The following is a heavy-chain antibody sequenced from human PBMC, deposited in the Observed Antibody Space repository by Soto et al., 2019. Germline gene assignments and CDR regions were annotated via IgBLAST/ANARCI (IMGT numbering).Heavy chain of an antibody. CDR2: ISYDGSNK. J-gene: IGHJ3*02. D-gene: IGHD2-15*01. V-gene: IGHV3-30*03. CDR3: ARAPRDYCSGGSCENAFDI. Sequence: GGSLRLSCAASGFTFSSYGMHWVRQAPGKGLEWVAVISYDGSNKYYADSVKGRFTISRENAKNSLYLQMNSLRAGDTAVYYCARAPRDYCSGGSCENAFDIWGQGTMVTVSS. CDR1: GFTFSSYG.